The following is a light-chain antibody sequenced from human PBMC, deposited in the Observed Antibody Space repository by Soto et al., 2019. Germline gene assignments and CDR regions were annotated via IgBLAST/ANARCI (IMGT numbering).Light chain of an antibody. CDR3: QQYGRSRWT. J-gene: IGKJ1*01. CDR1: QSISSSY. CDR2: GAS. Sequence: IGLTQSPGTLSLSPGEGATLSCRASQSISSSYLAWYQQKPGQAPRLLMYGASSRATGIPERFSGSGSGTDFTLTISRLEPEDFAVYYCQQYGRSRWTFGQGAKVDIK. V-gene: IGKV3-20*01.